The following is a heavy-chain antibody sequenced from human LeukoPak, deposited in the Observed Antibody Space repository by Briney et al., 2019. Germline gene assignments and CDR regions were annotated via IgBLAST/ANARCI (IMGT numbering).Heavy chain of an antibody. CDR1: GFTFSSYS. D-gene: IGHD3-22*01. Sequence: GGSLRLSCAASGFTFSSYSMTWVRQAPGKGLEWVSSISSSSSYIYYADSVKGRFTISRDNSKNTLYLQMNSLRAEDTAVYYCAKETAPYYDSSGYRYHDYWGQGTLVTVSS. V-gene: IGHV3-21*04. CDR2: ISSSSSYI. J-gene: IGHJ4*02. CDR3: AKETAPYYDSSGYRYHDY.